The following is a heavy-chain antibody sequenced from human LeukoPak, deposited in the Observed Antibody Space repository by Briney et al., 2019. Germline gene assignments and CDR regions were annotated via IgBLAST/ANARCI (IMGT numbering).Heavy chain of an antibody. J-gene: IGHJ4*02. D-gene: IGHD6-13*01. V-gene: IGHV4-4*07. CDR1: GGSISSYY. CDR2: IYTSGST. Sequence: SETLSLTCTVSGGSISSYYWSWIRQPAGKGLEWIGRIYTSGSTNYNPSLKSRVTMSVDTSKNQFSLKLSSVTAADTAVYYCAREEYTSIAAAGMVDYWGQGTLVTVSS. CDR3: AREEYTSIAAAGMVDY.